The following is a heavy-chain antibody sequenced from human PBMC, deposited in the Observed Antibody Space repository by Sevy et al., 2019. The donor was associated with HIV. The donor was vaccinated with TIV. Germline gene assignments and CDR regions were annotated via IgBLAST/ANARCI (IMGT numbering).Heavy chain of an antibody. J-gene: IGHJ6*03. CDR3: ARDGSTIFGVVDYYYMDV. CDR2: ISSSSSTI. V-gene: IGHV3-48*02. CDR1: GFTFSSYS. Sequence: GGSLRLSCAASGFTFSSYSMNWVRQAPGKGLEWVSYISSSSSTIYYADSVKGRFTISRDNAKNSLYLQMNSLRDEDTDVYYCARDGSTIFGVVDYYYMDVWGKGTTVTVSS. D-gene: IGHD3-3*01.